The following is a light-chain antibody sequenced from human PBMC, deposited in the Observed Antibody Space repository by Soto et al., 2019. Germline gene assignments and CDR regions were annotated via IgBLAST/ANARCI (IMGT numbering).Light chain of an antibody. CDR1: KLGDRF. Sequence: SYELTQPPSVSVSPGQTASITCSGDKLGDRFACWYQQKPGQSPVLVIYQDRRRPSGIPERFSGSNSGNTATLTISGAQAMDEADYYCQAWGSSTGLVFGGGTKVTVL. CDR2: QDR. V-gene: IGLV3-1*01. CDR3: QAWGSSTGLV. J-gene: IGLJ2*01.